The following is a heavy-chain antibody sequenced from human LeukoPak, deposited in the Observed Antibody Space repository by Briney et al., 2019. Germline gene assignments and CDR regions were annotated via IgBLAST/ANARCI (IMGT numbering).Heavy chain of an antibody. CDR3: ARGGRRRYYGSGSPRGRYYYRDV. CDR2: INHSGST. V-gene: IGHV4-34*01. Sequence: SETLSLTCAVYGGSFSGYYWSWIRQPPGKGLEWIGEINHSGSTNYNPSLKSRVTISVDTSKNQFSLKLSSVTAADTAVYYCARGGRRRYYGSGSPRGRYYYRDVWGKGTTVTVSS. CDR1: GGSFSGYY. D-gene: IGHD3-10*01. J-gene: IGHJ6*03.